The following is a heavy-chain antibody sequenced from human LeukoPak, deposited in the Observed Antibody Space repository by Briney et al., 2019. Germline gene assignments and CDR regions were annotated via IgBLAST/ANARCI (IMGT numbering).Heavy chain of an antibody. V-gene: IGHV4-30-4*08. J-gene: IGHJ5*02. Sequence: PSETLSLTXTVSGGSISSSSYYWSWIRQPPGKGLDWIGYIYYSGSTYYNPSLKSRVTISVDTSKNQFSLKLSSVTAADTAVYYCARVLELIYNWFDPWGQGTLVTVSS. CDR2: IYYSGST. D-gene: IGHD1-7*01. CDR3: ARVLELIYNWFDP. CDR1: GGSISSSSYY.